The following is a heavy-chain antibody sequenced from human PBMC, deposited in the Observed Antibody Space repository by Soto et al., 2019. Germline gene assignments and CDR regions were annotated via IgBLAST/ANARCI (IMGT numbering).Heavy chain of an antibody. CDR2: IIPMFGTP. D-gene: IGHD1-26*01. V-gene: IGHV1-69*01. Sequence: QVQLVQSGAEVKKPGSSVKVSCKASGDAFSNYIFDWVRQAPGQGLEWMGGIIPMFGTPKYAETFQDRVTISADVSTATDYMELTSLRFDDTAVYYCARGRDQPPVGLYFDSWGEGTRVTVSS. CDR1: GDAFSNYI. CDR3: ARGRDQPPVGLYFDS. J-gene: IGHJ4*02.